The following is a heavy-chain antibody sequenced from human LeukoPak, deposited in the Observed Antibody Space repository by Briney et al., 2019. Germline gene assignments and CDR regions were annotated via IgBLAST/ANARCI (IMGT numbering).Heavy chain of an antibody. J-gene: IGHJ5*02. CDR2: ISSSSSTI. V-gene: IGHV3-48*04. CDR1: GFTFSSYS. CDR3: ARERGNTWFDP. D-gene: IGHD3-16*01. Sequence: PGGSLRLSCAASGFTFSSYSMNWVRQAPGKGLERVSYISSSSSTIYYADSVKGRFTISRDNAKNSLYLQMNSLRAEDTAVYYCARERGNTWFDPWGQGTLVTVSS.